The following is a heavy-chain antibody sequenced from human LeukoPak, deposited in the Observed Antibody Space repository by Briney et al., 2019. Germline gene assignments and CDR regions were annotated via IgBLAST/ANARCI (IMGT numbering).Heavy chain of an antibody. CDR3: ARSKARRSHWFDP. J-gene: IGHJ5*02. CDR2: IYHSGST. CDR1: GGSISSGGFS. Sequence: PSETLSLTCVVSGGSISSGGFSWSWIRPPPGKGLEWIGYIYHSGSTYYNPSLKSRVTISVDRSKNQFSVKLSSVTAADTAVYYCARSKARRSHWFDPWGQGTLVTVSS. D-gene: IGHD6-6*01. V-gene: IGHV4-30-2*01.